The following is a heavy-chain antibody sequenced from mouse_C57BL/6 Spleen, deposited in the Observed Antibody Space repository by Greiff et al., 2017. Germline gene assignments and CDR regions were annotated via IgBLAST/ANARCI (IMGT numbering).Heavy chain of an antibody. CDR2: INPNNGGT. D-gene: IGHD2-3*01. J-gene: IGHJ3*01. V-gene: IGHV1-26*01. CDR1: GYTFTDYY. CDR3: ASRDGYLAWFAY. Sequence: EVQLQQSGPELVKPGASVKISCKASGYTFTDYYMNWVKQSHGKSLEWIGDINPNNGGTCYKQKFKGKVTLTVDTSSSTAYMELRSLTSEDSAVYYLASRDGYLAWFAYWGQGTLVTVSA.